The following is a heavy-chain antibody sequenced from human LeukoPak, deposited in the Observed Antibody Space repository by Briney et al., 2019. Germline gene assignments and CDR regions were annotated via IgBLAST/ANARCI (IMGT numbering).Heavy chain of an antibody. Sequence: ASVKVSCKASGYTFTVNHMYWVRQAPGQGLELMGWINPETGGTNYAQKFQGRVTMTGDRSISTAYMELSSLKSDDTAVYYCARELGINAFDIWGQGTMVTVSS. V-gene: IGHV1-2*02. CDR3: ARELGINAFDI. J-gene: IGHJ3*02. CDR2: INPETGGT. D-gene: IGHD7-27*01. CDR1: GYTFTVNH.